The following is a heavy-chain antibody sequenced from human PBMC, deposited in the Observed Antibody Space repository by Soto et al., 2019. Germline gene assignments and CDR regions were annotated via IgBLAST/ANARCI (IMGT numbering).Heavy chain of an antibody. D-gene: IGHD6-19*01. CDR3: ARSVEGHFDY. J-gene: IGHJ4*02. Sequence: PGGSLRLSCVASGFTFSVYNMNWIRQAPGKGLQWVSYMTSDMKTIHYADSVKGRFTISRDNAKNLVYLQMTSLRDEDMAVYYCARSVEGHFDYWGQGALVTVSS. CDR1: GFTFSVYN. V-gene: IGHV3-48*02. CDR2: MTSDMKTI.